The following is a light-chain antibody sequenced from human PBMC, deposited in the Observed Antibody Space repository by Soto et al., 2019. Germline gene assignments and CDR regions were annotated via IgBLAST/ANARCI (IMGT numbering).Light chain of an antibody. J-gene: IGKJ1*01. CDR1: QSVSSNY. CDR3: QQYGTSPWT. V-gene: IGKV3-20*01. CDR2: GAS. Sequence: EIVLTQSPGTLSLSPGERATLSCRASQSVSSNYLAWYQQKPGQAPRLLIYGASRRATGIPDRFSGSGSGTDFTLTISRLEPEDFAVYYCQQYGTSPWTFGQGTEVEIK.